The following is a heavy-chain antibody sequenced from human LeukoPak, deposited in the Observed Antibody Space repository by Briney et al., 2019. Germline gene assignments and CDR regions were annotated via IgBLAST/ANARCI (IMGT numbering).Heavy chain of an antibody. V-gene: IGHV1-24*01. D-gene: IGHD6-13*01. CDR2: FDPEDGET. CDR1: GYTLTELS. CDR3: ATRTQADTHNWFDP. Sequence: GASVKVSCKVSGYTLTELSMHWVRQAPGKGLEWMGGFDPEDGETIYAQKFQGRVTMTEDTSTVTAYMELSSLRSEDTAVYYCATRTQADTHNWFDPWGQGTLVTVSS. J-gene: IGHJ5*02.